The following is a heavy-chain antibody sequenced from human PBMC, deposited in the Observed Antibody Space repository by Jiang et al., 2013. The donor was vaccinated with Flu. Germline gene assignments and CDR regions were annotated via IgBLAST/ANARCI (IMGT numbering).Heavy chain of an antibody. D-gene: IGHD3-9*01. CDR1: GFTFSSYA. V-gene: IGHV3-23*01. CDR3: AKDLYDILTGPNWFDP. CDR2: ISGSGGST. Sequence: QLLESGGGLVQPGGSLRLSCAASGFTFSSYAMSWVRQAPGKGLEWVSAISGSGGSTYYADSVKGRFTISRDNSKNTLYLQMNSLRAEDTAVYYCAKDLYDILTGPNWFDPWGQGTLVTVSS. J-gene: IGHJ5*02.